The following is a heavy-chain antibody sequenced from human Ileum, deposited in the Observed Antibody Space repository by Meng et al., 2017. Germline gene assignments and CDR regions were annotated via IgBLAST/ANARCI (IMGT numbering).Heavy chain of an antibody. Sequence: QGQLPASCPRLVSPPGTLSLTCAVSSGAMSSNHYGSWVRQPPGKGLELIGQIPHSGSAYYNPSLKSRVTMSVDKSKRQFSLMLTSVTAADTAIYYCARHGGYSQDFWGQGTLVTVSS. CDR1: SGAMSSNHY. V-gene: IGHV4-4*03. CDR2: IPHSGSA. J-gene: IGHJ4*02. D-gene: IGHD4-23*01. CDR3: ARHGGYSQDF.